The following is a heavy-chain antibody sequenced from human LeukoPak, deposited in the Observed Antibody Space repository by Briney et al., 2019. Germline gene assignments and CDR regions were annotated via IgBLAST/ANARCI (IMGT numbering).Heavy chain of an antibody. CDR2: ITGSGDYT. J-gene: IGHJ4*02. Sequence: GGSLRLSCAASRFTFSNYAMGWVRQGPGKGLEWVSAITGSGDYTDYADSVKGRFTIPRDNSKNTAYLQMISLRAEDTAVYYCAKRSGINYGYFDSWGQGALVTVSS. V-gene: IGHV3-23*01. CDR1: RFTFSNYA. CDR3: AKRSGINYGYFDS. D-gene: IGHD1-26*01.